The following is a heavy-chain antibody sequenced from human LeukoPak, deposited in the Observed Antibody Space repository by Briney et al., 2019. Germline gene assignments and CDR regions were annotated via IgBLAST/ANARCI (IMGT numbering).Heavy chain of an antibody. D-gene: IGHD3-10*01. Sequence: SETLSLTCAVYGGSFSGYYWSWIRQPPGKGLEWIGEINHSGSTNYNPSLKSRVTISVDTSKNQFSLKLSSVTAADTAVYYCARFRGAPPYYYYMYVWGKGTTVTVSS. CDR1: GGSFSGYY. CDR3: ARFRGAPPYYYYMYV. CDR2: INHSGST. V-gene: IGHV4-34*01. J-gene: IGHJ6*03.